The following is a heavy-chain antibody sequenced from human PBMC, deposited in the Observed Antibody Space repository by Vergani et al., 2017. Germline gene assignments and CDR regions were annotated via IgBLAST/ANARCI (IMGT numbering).Heavy chain of an antibody. CDR2: IDPSDSYT. V-gene: IGHV5-10-1*03. D-gene: IGHD7-27*01. CDR1: GYSFTSYW. CDR3: ARSLGASYYYYGMDV. J-gene: IGHJ6*02. Sequence: EVQLVPSGAEVKKPGESLRISCKGSGYSFTSYWISWVRQMPGKGLEWMGRIDPSDSYTNYSPSFQGHVTISADKSISTAYLQWSSLKASDTAMYYCARSLGASYYYYGMDVWGQGTTVTVSS.